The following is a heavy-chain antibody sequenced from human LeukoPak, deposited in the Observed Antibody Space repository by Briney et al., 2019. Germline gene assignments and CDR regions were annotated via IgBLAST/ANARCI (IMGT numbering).Heavy chain of an antibody. V-gene: IGHV3-15*01. CDR3: TTSGWQYYYYYYYMDV. CDR1: GFTFSNAW. D-gene: IGHD6-19*01. J-gene: IGHJ6*03. Sequence: GGSLRLSCAASGFTFSNAWMSWVRQAPGKGLEWVGRIKSKTDGGTTDYAAPVKGRFTISRDDSKNTLYLQMNSLKTEDTAVYYCTTSGWQYYYYYYYMDVWGKGTTVTVSS. CDR2: IKSKTDGGTT.